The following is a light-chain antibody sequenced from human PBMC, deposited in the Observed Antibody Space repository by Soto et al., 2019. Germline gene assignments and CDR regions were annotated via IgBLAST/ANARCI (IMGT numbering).Light chain of an antibody. CDR1: QSVSSS. Sequence: ETVLTQYPGTLSLSPGERATLSCRASQSVSSSLAWYQQKPGQAPRLLIYGASSRATGIPDRFSGSGSGTDFTLTISRLEPEDFAVYYCQQYGSSPGTFGQGTKVDIK. CDR2: GAS. J-gene: IGKJ1*01. V-gene: IGKV3-20*01. CDR3: QQYGSSPGT.